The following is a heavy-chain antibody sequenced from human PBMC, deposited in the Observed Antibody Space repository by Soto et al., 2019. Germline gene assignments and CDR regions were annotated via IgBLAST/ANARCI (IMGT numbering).Heavy chain of an antibody. D-gene: IGHD3-3*01. CDR3: AIISQRDFWSGYSYFFDY. Sequence: QVHLVQSGAEVEKPGASVKVYCKASGYTFTDYGISWVRQAPGQGLQWMGWITAFNGNTKYAQQFQGRATMTTDTSTSKAYMELRSLESDDTAVYYCAIISQRDFWSGYSYFFDYWGQGTLVTVSS. J-gene: IGHJ4*02. CDR1: GYTFTDYG. V-gene: IGHV1-18*01. CDR2: ITAFNGNT.